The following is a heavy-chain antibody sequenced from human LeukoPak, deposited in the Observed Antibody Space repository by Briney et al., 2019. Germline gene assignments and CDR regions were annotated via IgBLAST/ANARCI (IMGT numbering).Heavy chain of an antibody. V-gene: IGHV3-23*01. CDR2: ISGSGSST. CDR3: AKDSSNIMGARPDY. Sequence: PGGSLRLSCAASGFTFSTYAMCWVRQAPGMGLEWVAGISGSGSSTYYGDSVKGRFTISRDNSKTTLFLQMTSLRVEDTAVYYCAKDSSNIMGARPDYWGQGTLVTVSS. CDR1: GFTFSTYA. J-gene: IGHJ4*02. D-gene: IGHD1-26*01.